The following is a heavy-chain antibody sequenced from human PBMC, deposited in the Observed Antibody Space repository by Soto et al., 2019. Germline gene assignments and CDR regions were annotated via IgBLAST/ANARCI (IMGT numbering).Heavy chain of an antibody. V-gene: IGHV4-31*03. D-gene: IGHD2-21*02. CDR2: THYPGIA. Sequence: QVQLQESGPGLVKPSQTLSLTCTVSGASINSVGYYWTWIRQHPGKGLEWIGYTHYPGIADYNPSLKNRVSISADTSKNQFSLKLTSVTAADTAVYYCAREGADYYFDYWGQGTLVTVSS. CDR1: GASINSVGYY. J-gene: IGHJ4*02. CDR3: AREGADYYFDY.